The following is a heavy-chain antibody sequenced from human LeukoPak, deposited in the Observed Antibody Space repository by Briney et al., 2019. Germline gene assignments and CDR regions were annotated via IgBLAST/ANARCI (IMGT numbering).Heavy chain of an antibody. CDR3: ARVNRGQMRVRGVITPNYYYYYMDV. CDR1: GYIFGSYG. CDR2: MNPNSGNT. Sequence: VASVKVSCKASGYIFGSYGISWVRQATGQGLEWMGWMNPNSGNTGYAQKFQGRVTITRNTSISTAYMELSSLRSEDTAVYYCARVNRGQMRVRGVITPNYYYYYMDVWGKGTTVTVSS. J-gene: IGHJ6*03. D-gene: IGHD3-10*01. V-gene: IGHV1-8*01.